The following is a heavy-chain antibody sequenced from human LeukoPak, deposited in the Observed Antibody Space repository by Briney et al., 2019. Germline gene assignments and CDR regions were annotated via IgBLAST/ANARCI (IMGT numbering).Heavy chain of an antibody. Sequence: GGSLRLSCAASGFTFDDYGMNWVRQAPGKGLEWVASIRQDGGERSYVDSVKGRLTISRDNTKNSLYLQMSSLRAEDTGVYYCARDGTAAGLYFDLWGQGTLVTVSS. V-gene: IGHV3-7*01. CDR3: ARDGTAAGLYFDL. D-gene: IGHD6-13*01. CDR2: IRQDGGER. CDR1: GFTFDDYG. J-gene: IGHJ4*02.